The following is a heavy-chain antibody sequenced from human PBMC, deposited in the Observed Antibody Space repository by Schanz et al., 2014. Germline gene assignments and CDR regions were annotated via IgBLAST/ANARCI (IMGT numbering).Heavy chain of an antibody. CDR1: GYTFTSYY. D-gene: IGHD3-10*01. V-gene: IGHV1-46*03. Sequence: QVQLVQSGAEVKKPGASVKVSCKASGYTFTSYYMHWVRQAPGQGLEWMGIINPSGGSTSYAQKFQGRVTMTEDTSTETAYMELSGLRSGDTAVYYCATNSPVRMVRGSNAFDAWGQGTMVTVSS. J-gene: IGHJ3*01. CDR2: INPSGGST. CDR3: ATNSPVRMVRGSNAFDA.